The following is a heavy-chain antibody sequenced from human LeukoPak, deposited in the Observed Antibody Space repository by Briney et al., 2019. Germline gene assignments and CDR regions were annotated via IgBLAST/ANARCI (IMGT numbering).Heavy chain of an antibody. CDR1: GGTFSSYA. CDR2: IIPILGIA. CDR3: AKGLAVAGNLYDY. Sequence: SVKVSCKASGGTFSSYAISWVRQAPGQGLEWMGRIIPILGIANYAQKFQGRVTITADKSTSTAYMELSSLRSEGTAVYYCAKGLAVAGNLYDYWGRGTLVTVSS. V-gene: IGHV1-69*04. D-gene: IGHD6-19*01. J-gene: IGHJ4*02.